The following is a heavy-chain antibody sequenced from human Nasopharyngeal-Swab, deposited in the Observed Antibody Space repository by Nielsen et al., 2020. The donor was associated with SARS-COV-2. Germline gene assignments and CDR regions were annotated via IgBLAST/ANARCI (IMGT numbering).Heavy chain of an antibody. CDR3: AKDIGYSSPQGMDV. Sequence: SLKISCAASGFTFDDYAMHWVRQAPGKGLEWVSGISWNSGSIGYADSVKGRFTISRDNAKNSLYQQMNSLRAEDMALYYCAKDIGYSSPQGMDVWGQGTTVTVSS. V-gene: IGHV3-9*03. CDR1: GFTFDDYA. J-gene: IGHJ6*02. CDR2: ISWNSGSI. D-gene: IGHD6-13*01.